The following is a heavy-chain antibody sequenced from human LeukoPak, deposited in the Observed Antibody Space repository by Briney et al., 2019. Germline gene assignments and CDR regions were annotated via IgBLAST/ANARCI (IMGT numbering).Heavy chain of an antibody. CDR1: GGSFSGYY. Sequence: SETLSLTCAVYGGSFSGYYWSWIRQPPGKGLEWIGEINHSGSTNYNPSLKSRVTISVDTSKNQFSLKLSSVTAADTAVYYCARAWGDTDYWGQGTLVTVSS. CDR2: INHSGST. V-gene: IGHV4-34*01. D-gene: IGHD5-18*01. CDR3: ARAWGDTDY. J-gene: IGHJ4*02.